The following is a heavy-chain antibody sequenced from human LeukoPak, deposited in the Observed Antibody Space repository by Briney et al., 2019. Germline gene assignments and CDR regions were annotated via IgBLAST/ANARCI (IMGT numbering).Heavy chain of an antibody. CDR2: IWYDGSNK. CDR1: GFNFSNYG. J-gene: IGHJ6*02. Sequence: GGSLRLSCAASGFNFSNYGMHWVRQPPGKGLEWVAVIWYDGSNKYYADSVKGRFTISRDNSKNTLYLQMNSLRAEDTAVYYCAKDRLVVVPAAGYYYYGMDVWGQGTTVTVSS. D-gene: IGHD2-2*01. CDR3: AKDRLVVVPAAGYYYYGMDV. V-gene: IGHV3-30*02.